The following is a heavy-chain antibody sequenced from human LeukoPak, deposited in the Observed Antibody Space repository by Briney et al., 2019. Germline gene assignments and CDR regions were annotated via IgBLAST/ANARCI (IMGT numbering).Heavy chain of an antibody. J-gene: IGHJ6*02. D-gene: IGHD3-3*01. Sequence: ASVKVSCKASGYTFTSNYIHWVRQAPGQGLEWMGMIYPRDGSTSYAQKFQGRVTITADESTSTAYMELSSLRSEDTAVYYCARFLEWLSLKNYYYYGMDVWGQGTTVTVSS. CDR3: ARFLEWLSLKNYYYYGMDV. CDR1: GYTFTSNY. V-gene: IGHV1-46*01. CDR2: IYPRDGST.